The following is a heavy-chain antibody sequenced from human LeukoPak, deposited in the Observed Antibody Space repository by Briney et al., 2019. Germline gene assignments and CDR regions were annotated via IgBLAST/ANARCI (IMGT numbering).Heavy chain of an antibody. Sequence: SETLSLTCTVSGGSISGSSDYWGWIRQPPGKGLGWIGSVYYTGTTYYNPSLESRVTISVDTSKNQFSLRLSSVTAADTAVVYCARHLGSGYWYFGLWGRGTLVTVSS. J-gene: IGHJ2*01. CDR1: GGSISGSSDY. CDR3: ARHLGSGYWYFGL. CDR2: VYYTGTT. V-gene: IGHV4-39*01. D-gene: IGHD2-15*01.